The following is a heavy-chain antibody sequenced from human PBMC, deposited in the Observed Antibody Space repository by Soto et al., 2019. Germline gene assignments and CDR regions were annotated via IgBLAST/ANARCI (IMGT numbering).Heavy chain of an antibody. CDR3: ARAMGISVRHGMGV. V-gene: IGHV1-2*04. CDR1: GYTFTDYY. J-gene: IGHJ6*02. Sequence: QVQLVQSGAEVKKPGASVKVSCKASGYTFTDYYIHWVRQAPGQGLEWMGWINPNSGGTNYAQKFQGWVTMTRDTSISTAYMELSRLRSDDTAVYYCARAMGISVRHGMGVWGQGTTVTVSS. CDR2: INPNSGGT. D-gene: IGHD6-19*01.